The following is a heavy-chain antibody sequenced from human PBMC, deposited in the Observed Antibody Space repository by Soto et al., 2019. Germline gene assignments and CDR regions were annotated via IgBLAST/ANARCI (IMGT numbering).Heavy chain of an antibody. CDR3: ARDAARGSYSVGLNWFDP. D-gene: IGHD1-26*01. V-gene: IGHV1-69*01. Sequence: QVQLVQSGAEVKKPGSSVKVSCKASGGTFSSYAISWVRQAPGQGLEWMGGNIPIFGTANYAQKFQGRVTITADESTSTAYMELSSLRSEDTAVYYRARDAARGSYSVGLNWFDPWGQGTLVTVSS. CDR2: NIPIFGTA. J-gene: IGHJ5*02. CDR1: GGTFSSYA.